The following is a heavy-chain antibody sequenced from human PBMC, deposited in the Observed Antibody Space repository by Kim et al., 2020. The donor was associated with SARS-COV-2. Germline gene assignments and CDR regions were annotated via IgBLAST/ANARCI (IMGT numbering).Heavy chain of an antibody. V-gene: IGHV1-18*01. CDR1: GYTFTSYG. Sequence: ASVKVSCKASGYTFTSYGISWVRQAPGQGLEWMGWISAYNGNTNYAQKLQGRVTMTTDTSTSTAYMELRSLRSDDTAVYYCARDDGYYDILTGPQDRNYYYYYGMDVWGQGTTVTVSS. D-gene: IGHD3-9*01. J-gene: IGHJ6*02. CDR2: ISAYNGNT. CDR3: ARDDGYYDILTGPQDRNYYYYYGMDV.